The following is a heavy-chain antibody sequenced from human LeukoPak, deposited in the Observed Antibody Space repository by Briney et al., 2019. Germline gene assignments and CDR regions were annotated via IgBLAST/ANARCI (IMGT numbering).Heavy chain of an antibody. Sequence: ASVKVSCKASGYTFINYGISWVRQAPGQGPEWMGWISGYNGNTNYVQKFQGRVTMTTDTSTSTAYMEVRSLRSDNTAVYYCARLVGATALYYFDYWGQGTLVTVSS. CDR1: GYTFINYG. CDR3: ARLVGATALYYFDY. D-gene: IGHD1-26*01. CDR2: ISGYNGNT. J-gene: IGHJ4*02. V-gene: IGHV1-18*01.